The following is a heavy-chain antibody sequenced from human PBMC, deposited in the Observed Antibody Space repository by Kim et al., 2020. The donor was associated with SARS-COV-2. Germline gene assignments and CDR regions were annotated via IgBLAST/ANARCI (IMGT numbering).Heavy chain of an antibody. Sequence: GGSLRLSCAASGLIFSSYAMSWVRQAPGKGLEWVSAISGSGGSTYYADSVKGRFTISRDNSKNTLYLQMSSLRAEDTAVYYCAKAEYGSGSYGYWYFDLWGRGTLVTVSS. V-gene: IGHV3-23*01. CDR3: AKAEYGSGSYGYWYFDL. CDR1: GLIFSSYA. CDR2: ISGSGGST. J-gene: IGHJ2*01. D-gene: IGHD3-10*01.